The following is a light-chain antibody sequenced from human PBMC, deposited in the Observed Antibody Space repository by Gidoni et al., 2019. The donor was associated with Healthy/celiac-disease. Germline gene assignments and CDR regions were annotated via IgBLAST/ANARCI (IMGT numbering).Light chain of an antibody. Sequence: DIVMTQAPASLDVSLGERATINCKSSQSVLYSSNNKNYLAWYQQKPGQPPKLLIYWASTRESGVPDRFSGSGSGTDFTLTISSLQAEDVAVYYCQQYYSTPQTFGQGTKVEIK. J-gene: IGKJ1*01. CDR1: QSVLYSSNNKNY. V-gene: IGKV4-1*01. CDR2: WAS. CDR3: QQYYSTPQT.